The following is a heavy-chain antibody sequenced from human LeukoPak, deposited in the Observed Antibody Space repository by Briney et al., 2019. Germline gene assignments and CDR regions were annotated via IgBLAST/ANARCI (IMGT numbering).Heavy chain of an antibody. D-gene: IGHD2-2*02. Sequence: PGGSLRLSCAASGFTFSSYAMSWVRQAPGKGLEWVSAISGSGGSTYYADSVKGRFTISRDNSKNTLYLQMNSLRAEDTAVYYCAKTYLVVPAAIHFASWGQGTLVTVSS. V-gene: IGHV3-23*01. J-gene: IGHJ4*02. CDR2: ISGSGGST. CDR1: GFTFSSYA. CDR3: AKTYLVVPAAIHFAS.